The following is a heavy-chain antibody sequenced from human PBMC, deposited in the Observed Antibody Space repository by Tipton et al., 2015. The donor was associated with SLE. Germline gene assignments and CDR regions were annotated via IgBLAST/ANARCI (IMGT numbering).Heavy chain of an antibody. J-gene: IGHJ3*02. CDR3: ARGKDIVVARDAFDI. Sequence: TLSLTCTVSGGSISSYYWSWIRQPPGKGLEWIGSIYHSGSTYYNPSLKSRVTISVDTSKNQFSLKLSSVTAADTAVYYCARGKDIVVARDAFDIWGQGTMVTVSS. V-gene: IGHV4-59*12. D-gene: IGHD2-15*01. CDR2: IYHSGST. CDR1: GGSISSYY.